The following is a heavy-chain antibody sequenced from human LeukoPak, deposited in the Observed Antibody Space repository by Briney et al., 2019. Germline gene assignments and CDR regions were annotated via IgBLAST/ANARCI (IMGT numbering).Heavy chain of an antibody. J-gene: IGHJ4*02. CDR1: GFTFSSFS. CDR2: ISSSSGTI. V-gene: IGHV3-48*01. Sequence: GGSLKLSCAASGFTFSSFSMNWVRQAPGKGLEWVSYISSSSGTINYADSVKGRFTISRDNAKNSLYLQMNSLRAEDTAVYYCARGLDYWGQGTPVTVSS. CDR3: ARGLDY.